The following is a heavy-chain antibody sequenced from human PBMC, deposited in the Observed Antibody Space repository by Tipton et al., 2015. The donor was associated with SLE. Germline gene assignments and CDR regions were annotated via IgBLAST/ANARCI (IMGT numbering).Heavy chain of an antibody. J-gene: IGHJ4*02. D-gene: IGHD3-22*01. CDR3: ASESLRGSDDSSGYYKDC. Sequence: SLRLSCAASGFTFSSYEMNWVRQAPGKGLEWVAVISYDGSNKYYADSVKGRFTISRDNSKNTLYLQMNSLRAEDTAVYYCASESLRGSDDSSGYYKDCWGQGTLVTVSS. CDR2: ISYDGSNK. CDR1: GFTFSSYE. V-gene: IGHV3-30*04.